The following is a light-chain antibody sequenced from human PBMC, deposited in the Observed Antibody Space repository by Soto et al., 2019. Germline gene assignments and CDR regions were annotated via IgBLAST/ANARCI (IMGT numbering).Light chain of an antibody. CDR3: QNYNSALRIT. CDR1: QGISNY. CDR2: AAS. V-gene: IGKV1-27*01. J-gene: IGKJ3*01. Sequence: DIQMTQSPSSLSASVGDRVTITCRASQGISNYLAWYQQKPGKVPKLLIYAASTLQSGVPSRFSGSGSGTDFTLTISSLQPEDVANYYCQNYNSALRITFGPGTKVDIK.